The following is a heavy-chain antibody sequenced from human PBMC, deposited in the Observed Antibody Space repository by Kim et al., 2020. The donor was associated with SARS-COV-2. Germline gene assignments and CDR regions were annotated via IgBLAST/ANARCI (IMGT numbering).Heavy chain of an antibody. CDR3: ARGFCLD. CDR1: GITISSKN. J-gene: IGHJ4*02. V-gene: IGHV3-66*01. CDR2: IYSGGKT. Sequence: GGSLRLSCAASGITISSKNMSWVRQAPEKGLEWVSVIYSGGKTYYADSVKGRFTISRDNSENTVYLQMNSLRADDTAVYYCARGFCLDWGQGTLVTVSS. D-gene: IGHD3-3*01.